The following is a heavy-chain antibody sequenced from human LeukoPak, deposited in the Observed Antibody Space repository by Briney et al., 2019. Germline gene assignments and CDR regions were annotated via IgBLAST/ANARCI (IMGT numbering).Heavy chain of an antibody. J-gene: IGHJ4*02. V-gene: IGHV1-69*06. CDR3: ARVGSGSYYFDY. CDR2: IIPIFGTA. CDR1: GGTFSSYA. Sequence: ASVKVSCKASGGTFSSYAISWVRQTPGLGLEWMGGIIPIFGTANYAQKFQGRVTITADKSTSTAYMELSSLRSEDTAVYYCARVGSGSYYFDYWGQGTLVTVSS. D-gene: IGHD3-10*01.